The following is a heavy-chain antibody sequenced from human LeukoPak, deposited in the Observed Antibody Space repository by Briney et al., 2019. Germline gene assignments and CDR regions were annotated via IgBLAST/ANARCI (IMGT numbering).Heavy chain of an antibody. CDR1: GHRFTDNW. V-gene: IGHV5-51*01. D-gene: IGHD2-2*01. J-gene: IGHJ3*02. Sequence: GESLKISCQGSGHRFTDNWLGWVRQMPGKGLEWMGFIYPGDSNTRYSPSFQGQVTISADKSISAAYLQWSSLKASDTAMYYCARRISYGDIVVVPAASDAFDIWGQGTMVTVSS. CDR3: ARRISYGDIVVVPAASDAFDI. CDR2: IYPGDSNT.